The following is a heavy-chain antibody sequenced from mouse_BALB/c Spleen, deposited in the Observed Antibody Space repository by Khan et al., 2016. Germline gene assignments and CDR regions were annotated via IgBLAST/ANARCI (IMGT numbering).Heavy chain of an antibody. CDR2: ITPSSGYT. CDR3: ARSRRRGGKDLLDY. J-gene: IGHJ2*01. CDR1: GYTFTIYT. D-gene: IGHD1-3*01. Sequence: QVQLKESGAELARPGASVKMSCKASGYTFTIYTMHWVKQRPGQGLEWIGYITPSSGYTNYNQKFKDKATLTADKSSSTAYMQLSSLTSEDSAGYDEARSRRRGGKDLLDYWGGGTTLTVSS. V-gene: IGHV1-4*01.